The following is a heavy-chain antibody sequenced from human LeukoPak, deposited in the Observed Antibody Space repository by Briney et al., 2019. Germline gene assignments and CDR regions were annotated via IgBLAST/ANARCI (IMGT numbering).Heavy chain of an antibody. CDR1: GYTFTSYG. CDR2: ISAYNGNT. CDR3: ARSAIFGVVIPTQQDY. Sequence: ASVKVSCKASGYTFTSYGISWVRQAPGQGLEWMGWISAYNGNTNYAQKLQGRVTMTTDTSTSTAYMELGSLRSDDTAVDYCARSAIFGVVIPTQQDYWGQGTLFTVSS. D-gene: IGHD3-3*01. J-gene: IGHJ4*02. V-gene: IGHV1-18*01.